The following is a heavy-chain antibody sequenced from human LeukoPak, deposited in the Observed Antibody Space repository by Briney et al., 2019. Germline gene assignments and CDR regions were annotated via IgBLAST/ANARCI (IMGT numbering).Heavy chain of an antibody. V-gene: IGHV1-2*02. Sequence: ASVKVSCKASGYTLTGYYMHWVRQAPGQRLEWMGWINPNSGGTNYAQKFQGRVTMTRDTSITTAYMELSRLRSDDTAVYYCARAGYCSGGSCYALDYWGQGTLVTVSS. J-gene: IGHJ4*02. CDR3: ARAGYCSGGSCYALDY. CDR2: INPNSGGT. D-gene: IGHD2-15*01. CDR1: GYTLTGYY.